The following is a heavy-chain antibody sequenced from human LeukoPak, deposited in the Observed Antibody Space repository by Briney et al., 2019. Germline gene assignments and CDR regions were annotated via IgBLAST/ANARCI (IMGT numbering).Heavy chain of an antibody. D-gene: IGHD6-13*01. CDR2: ISGSGGST. V-gene: IGHV3-23*01. J-gene: IGHJ4*02. CDR1: GFTFSSYA. Sequence: GGSLRLSCAASGFTFSSYAMSWVRQAPGKGLEGVSAISGSGGSTCYADSVKGRFTISRDNSKNTLYLQMNSLRAEDTAVYYCASSSWQRNYWGQGTLVTVSS. CDR3: ASSSWQRNY.